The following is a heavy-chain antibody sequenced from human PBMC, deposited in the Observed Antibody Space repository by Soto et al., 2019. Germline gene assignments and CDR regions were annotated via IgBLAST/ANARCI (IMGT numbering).Heavy chain of an antibody. J-gene: IGHJ5*02. CDR2: VSVGGGTI. D-gene: IGHD2-2*01. CDR3: AKYDCSTSSSCYRWFDP. Sequence: LRLSCVASGFTFSNYAMTWVRQAPGKGLEWVSVVSVGGGTIHYADSVKGRFTISRDNSKNTLYLQMGSLRAEDTAIYYCAKYDCSTSSSCYRWFDPWGQGTLVTVSS. V-gene: IGHV3-23*01. CDR1: GFTFSNYA.